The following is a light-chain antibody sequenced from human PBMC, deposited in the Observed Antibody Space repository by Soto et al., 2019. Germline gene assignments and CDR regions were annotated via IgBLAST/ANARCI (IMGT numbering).Light chain of an antibody. CDR3: RSYTSSSTPV. V-gene: IGLV2-14*01. CDR2: DVS. CDR1: SSDVGGYNY. Sequence: QSVLTQPASVSVSPGQSITISCTGTSSDVGGYNYVSWYQQHPGKAPKLMIYDVSNRPSGVSNRFSGSKSGNTASLTISGLQSEDEADYYCRSYTSSSTPVFGGGTKRTVL. J-gene: IGLJ2*01.